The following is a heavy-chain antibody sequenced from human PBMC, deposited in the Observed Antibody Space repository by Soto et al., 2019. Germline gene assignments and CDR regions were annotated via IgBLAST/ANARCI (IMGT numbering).Heavy chain of an antibody. Sequence: SVKVSCKASGGTFGSYAISWVRQAPGQGLEWMGGIIPIFGTANYAQKFQGRVTITADESTSTAYMELSSLRSEDTAVYYCARAGDPYYYDSSGYSPSYYYYYYGMDVWGQGATVTVSS. CDR2: IIPIFGTA. D-gene: IGHD3-22*01. V-gene: IGHV1-69*13. J-gene: IGHJ6*02. CDR3: ARAGDPYYYDSSGYSPSYYYYYYGMDV. CDR1: GGTFGSYA.